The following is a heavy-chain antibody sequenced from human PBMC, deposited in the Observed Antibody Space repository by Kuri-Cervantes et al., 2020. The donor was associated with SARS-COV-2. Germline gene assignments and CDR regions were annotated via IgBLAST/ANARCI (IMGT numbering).Heavy chain of an antibody. CDR2: INPNSGGT. CDR1: GYTFTGYY. CDR3: ARDADSSSWYPGAFDI. Sequence: GGSLRLSCKASGYTFTGYYMRWVRQAPGQGLEWMGRINPNSGGTNYAQKFQGRVTMTRDTSISTAYMELSRLRSDDTAVYYCARDADSSSWYPGAFDIWGQGTMVTVSS. J-gene: IGHJ3*02. D-gene: IGHD6-13*01. V-gene: IGHV1-2*06.